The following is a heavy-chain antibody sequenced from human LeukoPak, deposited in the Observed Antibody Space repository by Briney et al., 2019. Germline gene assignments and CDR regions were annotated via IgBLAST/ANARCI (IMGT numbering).Heavy chain of an antibody. CDR3: ARRSSWSCFDY. J-gene: IGHJ4*02. CDR1: GYTFTSYG. CDR2: ISAYNGNT. Sequence: ASVKVSCKAAGYTFTSYGISWVRQAPGQGLEWMGWISAYNGNTNYAQKLQGRVTMTRNTSISTAYMELSSLRSEDTAVYYCARRSSWSCFDYWGQGTLVTVSS. D-gene: IGHD6-13*01. V-gene: IGHV1-18*01.